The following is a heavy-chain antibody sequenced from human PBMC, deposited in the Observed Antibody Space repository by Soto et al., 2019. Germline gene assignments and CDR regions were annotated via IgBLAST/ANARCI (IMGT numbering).Heavy chain of an antibody. Sequence: TLEPMPLTCTVSGGSISSGGYYWSWIRQHPGKGLEWIGYIYYSGSTYYNPSLKSRVTISVDTSKNQFSLKLSSVTAADTAVYYCARDGYCSGGSCYYPIEYWGQGTLVTVSS. CDR2: IYYSGST. CDR3: ARDGYCSGGSCYYPIEY. J-gene: IGHJ4*02. V-gene: IGHV4-31*03. D-gene: IGHD2-15*01. CDR1: GGSISSGGYY.